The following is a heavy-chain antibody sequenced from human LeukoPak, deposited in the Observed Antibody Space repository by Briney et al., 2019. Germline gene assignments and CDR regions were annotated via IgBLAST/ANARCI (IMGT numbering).Heavy chain of an antibody. CDR2: INHSGST. D-gene: IGHD2-2*01. CDR3: ARVTDIPAAPAGWFDP. V-gene: IGHV4-34*01. CDR1: GGSFSGYY. J-gene: IGHJ5*02. Sequence: PSETLSLTCAVYGGSFSGYYWSWIRQPPVKGLEWIGEINHSGSTNYNPSLKSRVTISVDTSKNQFSLKLSSVTAADTAVYYCARVTDIPAAPAGWFDPWGQGTLVTVSS.